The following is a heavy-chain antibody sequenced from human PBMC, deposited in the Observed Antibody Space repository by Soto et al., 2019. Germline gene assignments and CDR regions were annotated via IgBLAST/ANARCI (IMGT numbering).Heavy chain of an antibody. CDR2: INAGNGNT. CDR1: GYTFTSYA. Sequence: GASVKVSCKASGYTFTSYAMHWVRQAPGQRLEWMGWINAGNGNTKYSQKFQGRVTITRDTSASTAYMELSSLRSEDTAVYYCARGFTMVRGGLGMDVWGQGTTVTVSS. CDR3: ARGFTMVRGGLGMDV. J-gene: IGHJ6*02. D-gene: IGHD3-10*01. V-gene: IGHV1-3*01.